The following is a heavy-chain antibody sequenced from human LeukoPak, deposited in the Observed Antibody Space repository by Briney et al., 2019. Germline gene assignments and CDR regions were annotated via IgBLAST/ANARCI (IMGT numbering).Heavy chain of an antibody. V-gene: IGHV4-59*11. CDR1: AGSISGHS. D-gene: IGHD3-22*01. CDR2: IYYSGST. Sequence: PSETLSLTCTVSAGSISGHSWNWIRQPPGKGLEWIGDIYYSGSTRYNPSLESRVTISLDTSKNQFSLSLTSVTAADTAVYYCARDPRWYYYDSASYDFDYWGQGTLVTVSS. CDR3: ARDPRWYYYDSASYDFDY. J-gene: IGHJ4*02.